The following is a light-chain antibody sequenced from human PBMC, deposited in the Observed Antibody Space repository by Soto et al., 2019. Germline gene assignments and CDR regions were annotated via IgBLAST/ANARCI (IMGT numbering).Light chain of an antibody. V-gene: IGKV3-11*01. CDR3: QQRNAWPRNT. Sequence: EIVLTQFPATLSLSPGERATLSCRASQSVSSYLAWYQQKPGQAPRLLIYDISNRATGIPARFIGSGSGTDFTLTLSSLEPEESAVYYCQQRNAWPRNTFGQWPKLEI. J-gene: IGKJ2*01. CDR1: QSVSSY. CDR2: DIS.